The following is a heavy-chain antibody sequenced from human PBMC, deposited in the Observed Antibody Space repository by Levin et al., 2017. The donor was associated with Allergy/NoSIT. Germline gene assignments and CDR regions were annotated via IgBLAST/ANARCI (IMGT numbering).Heavy chain of an antibody. J-gene: IGHJ1*01. Sequence: GGSLRLSCAASGFTFSSYAMNWVRQAPGKGLEWVSGISGSGRTTYYADSGKGRFTISRDNSKNTLYLEMNSLGADDTAVYYCAKQSTVVALRPVFQHWGQGTLVTVSS. V-gene: IGHV3-23*01. D-gene: IGHD2-21*01. CDR1: GFTFSSYA. CDR2: ISGSGRTT. CDR3: AKQSTVVALRPVFQH.